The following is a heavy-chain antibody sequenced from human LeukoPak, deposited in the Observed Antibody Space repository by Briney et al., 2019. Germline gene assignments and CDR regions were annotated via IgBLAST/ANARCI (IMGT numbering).Heavy chain of an antibody. Sequence: SETLSLTCTVSGGSISTYSWTWVRQSPGKGLEWIGSVVTTTTKYSPALRSRVAISVDTSKNQFSLRLESVTTADTAVYYCARDTTVASGMQYRGQGALVTVSS. CDR2: VVTTTT. CDR1: GGSISTYS. D-gene: IGHD6-19*01. J-gene: IGHJ4*02. V-gene: IGHV4-4*07. CDR3: ARDTTVASGMQY.